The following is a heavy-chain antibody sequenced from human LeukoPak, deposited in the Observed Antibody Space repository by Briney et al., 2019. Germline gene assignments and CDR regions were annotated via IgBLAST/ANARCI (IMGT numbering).Heavy chain of an antibody. D-gene: IGHD3-9*01. CDR2: IGASGGST. Sequence: GGSLGLSCATSGFTFSSYAMSWVRQAPGKGLEWVSGIGASGGSTYYADSVKGRFTISRDNSKNTLYLQMNSLRTEDTAVYYCAKAEGYDILTGPDYWGQGTLVTVSS. J-gene: IGHJ4*02. CDR3: AKAEGYDILTGPDY. CDR1: GFTFSSYA. V-gene: IGHV3-23*01.